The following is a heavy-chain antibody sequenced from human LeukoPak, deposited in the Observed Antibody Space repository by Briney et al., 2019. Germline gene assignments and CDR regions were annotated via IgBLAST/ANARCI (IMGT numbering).Heavy chain of an antibody. V-gene: IGHV3-30*02. Sequence: GGSLRLSCAASGFSFSSYGMHWVRQAPGKGLEWVAFIRYDGSNKYDADSVKGRFTISRDNSKNTLYLQMNSLRAEDTAVYYCARDPSGSYSSIGHYYYYYMDVWGKGTTVTVSS. J-gene: IGHJ6*03. CDR2: IRYDGSNK. CDR3: ARDPSGSYSSIGHYYYYYMDV. D-gene: IGHD1-26*01. CDR1: GFSFSSYG.